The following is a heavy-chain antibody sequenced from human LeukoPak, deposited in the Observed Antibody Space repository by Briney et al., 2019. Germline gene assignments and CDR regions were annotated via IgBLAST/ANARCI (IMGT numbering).Heavy chain of an antibody. J-gene: IGHJ4*02. Sequence: PGGSLRLSCAASGFTFRDYYMGWNRQAPGKGLECVSYISSSGDSIYCADSVKGRFTISRDNGKNSLYLQMNSLRAEDTAVYYCVRWSGGYDYRGRGTLVTVRS. V-gene: IGHV3-11*01. CDR2: ISSSGDSI. D-gene: IGHD2-15*01. CDR1: GFTFRDYY. CDR3: VRWSGGYDY.